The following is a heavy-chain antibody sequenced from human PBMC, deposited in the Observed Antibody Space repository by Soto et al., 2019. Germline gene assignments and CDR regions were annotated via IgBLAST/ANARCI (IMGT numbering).Heavy chain of an antibody. CDR2: IYYSGST. CDR3: ARDRGGYQLLFHSFTYYGTDV. V-gene: IGHV4-31*03. CDR1: GGSISSGGYY. J-gene: IGHJ6*02. Sequence: SETLSLTCTVSGGSISSGGYYWSWIRQHPGKGLEWIGYIYYSGSTYYNPSLQSRVTISVDTSKNQFSLKLSSVTAADTAVYYCARDRGGYQLLFHSFTYYGTDVWGQGTTVTVSS. D-gene: IGHD2-2*01.